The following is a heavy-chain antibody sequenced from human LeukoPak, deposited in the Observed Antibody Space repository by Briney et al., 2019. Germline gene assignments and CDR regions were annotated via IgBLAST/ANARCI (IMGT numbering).Heavy chain of an antibody. V-gene: IGHV3-30*02. D-gene: IGHD3-10*01. CDR1: GFMFNDYG. CDR3: ARSSVIPAGCDY. J-gene: IGHJ4*02. Sequence: GGSLRLSCETSGFMFNDYGMHWVRHSPAKGLEWVSSIGYDGRNKNYIDSVKGRFTISRDNSKNSLYLQMNSLRTEDTAVYYCARSSVIPAGCDYWGQGTLVTVSS. CDR2: IGYDGRNK.